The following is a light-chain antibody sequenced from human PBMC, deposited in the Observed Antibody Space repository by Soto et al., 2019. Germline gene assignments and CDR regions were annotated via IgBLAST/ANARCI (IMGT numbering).Light chain of an antibody. CDR1: QGIRSA. CDR2: AAS. V-gene: IGKV1-17*01. J-gene: IGKJ2*01. Sequence: IQVTQSPSSLSASVGDRVTITCRTSQGIRSALGWYQQKPGKVPKLLIYAASNLQSGVPSRFSGSGSGTEFTLTISSLQPEDFATYYCLQHNTYPFTFGQGTKLEI. CDR3: LQHNTYPFT.